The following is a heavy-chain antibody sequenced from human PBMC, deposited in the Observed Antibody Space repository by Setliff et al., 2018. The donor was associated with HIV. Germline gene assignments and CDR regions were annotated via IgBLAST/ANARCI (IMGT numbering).Heavy chain of an antibody. CDR2: IYYSGTT. J-gene: IGHJ4*02. D-gene: IGHD2-2*01. CDR3: ASRWPAMREFDY. Sequence: PSETLSLTCTVSGGSINSGDYYWSWIRQHPGKGLEWIGYIYYSGTTYYNPSLNNRVTISVDTSKNQFSLKVSSVTAADTAVYYCASRWPAMREFDYWGQGTLVTVSS. CDR1: GGSINSGDYY. V-gene: IGHV4-31*03.